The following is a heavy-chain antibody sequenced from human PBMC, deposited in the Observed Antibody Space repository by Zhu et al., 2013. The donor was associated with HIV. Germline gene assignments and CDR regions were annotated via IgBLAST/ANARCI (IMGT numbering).Heavy chain of an antibody. J-gene: IGHJ4*02. Sequence: QVQLVQSGAEVKKPGSSVKVSCKASGGTFSSYTISWVRQAPGQGLEWMGRIIPILGIANYAQKFQGRVTITADDSTSTTSLELSSLTSEDTAVYYCARDQGIAVSGPFDYWGQGTLVTVSS. V-gene: IGHV1-69*08. D-gene: IGHD6-13*01. CDR3: ARDQGIAVSGPFDY. CDR2: IIPILGIA. CDR1: GGTFSSYT.